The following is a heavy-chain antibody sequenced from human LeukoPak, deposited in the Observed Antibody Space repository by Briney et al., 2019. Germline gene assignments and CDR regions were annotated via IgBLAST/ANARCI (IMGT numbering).Heavy chain of an antibody. CDR2: INHSGST. J-gene: IGHJ6*03. D-gene: IGHD2-2*01. CDR1: GGSFSGYY. Sequence: PPETLSLTCAVYGGSFSGYYWSWIRQPPGKGLEWIGEINHSGSTNYNPSLKSRVTISVDTSKNQFSLKLSSVTAADTAVYYCARLRLVVPAAKLRRYYYMDVWGKGTTVTISS. V-gene: IGHV4-34*01. CDR3: ARLRLVVPAAKLRRYYYMDV.